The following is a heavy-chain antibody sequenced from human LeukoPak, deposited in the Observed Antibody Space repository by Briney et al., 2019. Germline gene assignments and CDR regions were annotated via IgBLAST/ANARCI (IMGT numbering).Heavy chain of an antibody. CDR3: AREVVVVVPAAIKYYYYMGV. CDR1: GGSISSYY. CDR2: IYISGCT. D-gene: IGHD2-2*02. J-gene: IGHJ6*03. V-gene: IGHV4-4*07. Sequence: SETLSLTCTVSGGSISSYYWSWIRQPAGKGLEGIGRIYISGCTNYNPSLHSRVTMSVDTSKNHFSLKLSSVAAADTAVYYCAREVVVVVPAAIKYYYYMGVWGKGTTVTVSS.